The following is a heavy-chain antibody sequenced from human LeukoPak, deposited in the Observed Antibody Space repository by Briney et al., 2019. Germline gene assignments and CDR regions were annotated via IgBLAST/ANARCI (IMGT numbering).Heavy chain of an antibody. Sequence: PGGSLRLSCAASGFTFDDYAMHWVRQAPGKGLEWVSGISWNSGSIGYADSVKGRFTISGDNAKNSLYLQMNSLRAEDMALYYCAKDNYFDSSVYIDYRGQGTLVTVSP. CDR1: GFTFDDYA. V-gene: IGHV3-9*03. CDR2: ISWNSGSI. CDR3: AKDNYFDSSVYIDY. J-gene: IGHJ4*02. D-gene: IGHD3-22*01.